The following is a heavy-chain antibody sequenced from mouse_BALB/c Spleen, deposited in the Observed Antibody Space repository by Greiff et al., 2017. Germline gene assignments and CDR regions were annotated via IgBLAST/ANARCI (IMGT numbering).Heavy chain of an antibody. CDR1: GFTFSSFG. CDR3: ARDYYGSRDY. CDR2: ISSGSSTI. D-gene: IGHD1-1*01. J-gene: IGHJ2*01. V-gene: IGHV5-17*02. Sequence: EVKLMESGGGLVQPGGSRKLSCAASGFTFSSFGMHWVRQAPEKGLEWVAYISSGSSTIYYADTVKGRFTISRDNPKNTPFLQLTRLRSEDTAMYYCARDYYGSRDYWGQGTTLTGSS.